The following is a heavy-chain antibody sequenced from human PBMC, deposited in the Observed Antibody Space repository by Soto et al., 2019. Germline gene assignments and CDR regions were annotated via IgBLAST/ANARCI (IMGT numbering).Heavy chain of an antibody. CDR3: ARGMTTVTTLDY. CDR2: VYHSGRT. CDR1: GGSISSGGYS. V-gene: IGHV4-30-2*01. J-gene: IGHJ4*02. Sequence: QLQLQESGSGLVKPSQTLSLTCAVSGGSISSGGYSWSWIRQPPGKGLEWIGYVYHSGRTYYNPSLKSRVTISLDRSKKQFSLKLSSVTAAETAVYYCARGMTTVTTLDYWGQGTLVTVSS. D-gene: IGHD4-17*01.